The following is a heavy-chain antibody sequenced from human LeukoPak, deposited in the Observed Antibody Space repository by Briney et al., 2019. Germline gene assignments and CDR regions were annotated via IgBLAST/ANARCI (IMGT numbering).Heavy chain of an antibody. CDR1: GFTFDDAA. V-gene: IGHV3-43*02. D-gene: IGHD3-16*01. Sequence: QPGGSLRLSCEASGFTFDDAAMHWVRQAPGRGLEWVSLINGDSTSTDYAESVKGRFTISRDNTRNSLSLQMDSLKTEDTAFYYCAKAPPPHMGELVFDHGAKEILVTVSS. J-gene: IGHJ4*02. CDR2: INGDSTST. CDR3: AKAPPPHMGELVFDH.